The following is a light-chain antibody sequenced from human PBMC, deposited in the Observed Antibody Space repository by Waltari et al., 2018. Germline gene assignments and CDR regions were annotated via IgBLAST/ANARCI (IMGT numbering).Light chain of an antibody. CDR3: ASWDDSLNGHWV. V-gene: IGLV1-44*01. J-gene: IGLJ3*02. CDR2: RGD. Sequence: QSVLTQPPSASGTPGQRVTISCSGSASHLGGNLVNWYQQLPGTAPKLLIYRGDQRPSGVPDRFSGSKTGTSASLAISGLQSDDEADYFCASWDDSLNGHWVFGGGTKVTVL. CDR1: ASHLGGNL.